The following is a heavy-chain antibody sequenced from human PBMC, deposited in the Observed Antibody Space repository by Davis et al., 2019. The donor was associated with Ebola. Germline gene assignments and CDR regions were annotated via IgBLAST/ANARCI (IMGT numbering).Heavy chain of an antibody. Sequence: PGGSLRLSCAASGFTFSKAWMSWVRQAPGKGLEWVSSISSSGTYIYYADSVKGRFTISRDNAKNSLYLQMNSLRGEDTAVYYCARERAQLLGVNWLDSWGQGILVTVSS. CDR1: GFTFSKAW. V-gene: IGHV3-21*06. D-gene: IGHD2-2*01. CDR3: ARERAQLLGVNWLDS. CDR2: ISSSGTYI. J-gene: IGHJ5*01.